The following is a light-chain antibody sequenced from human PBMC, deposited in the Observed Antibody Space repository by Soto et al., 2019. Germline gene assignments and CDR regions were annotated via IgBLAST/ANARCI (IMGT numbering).Light chain of an antibody. CDR2: EVS. CDR3: SSYTRSTTWL. Sequence: QSALTQLASVSGSPGQSITISCTGSISDVGAYNYVSWYQQHPGKAPKLMIYEVSNRPSGVAFRFSGSKSGNTASLTISGLQAEDEGDYFCSSYTRSTTWLFGGGTKLTVL. V-gene: IGLV2-14*01. J-gene: IGLJ3*02. CDR1: ISDVGAYNY.